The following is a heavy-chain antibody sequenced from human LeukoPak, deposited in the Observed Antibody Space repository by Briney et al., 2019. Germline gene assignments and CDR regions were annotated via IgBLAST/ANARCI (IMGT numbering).Heavy chain of an antibody. CDR3: AKHPVGATTSFDY. Sequence: PGGSLRLSCAASGFTSSSYGMHWVRQAPGKGLEWVAFIRYDGSNKYYADSVKGRFTISRDNSKNTLYLQMNSLRAEDTAVYYCAKHPVGATTSFDYWGQGTLVTVSS. CDR1: GFTSSSYG. CDR2: IRYDGSNK. J-gene: IGHJ4*02. V-gene: IGHV3-30*02. D-gene: IGHD1-26*01.